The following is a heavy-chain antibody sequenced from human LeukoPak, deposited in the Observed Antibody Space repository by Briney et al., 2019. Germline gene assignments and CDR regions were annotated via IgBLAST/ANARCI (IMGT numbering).Heavy chain of an antibody. CDR3: TRDLYGDYQYYFDY. V-gene: IGHV3-49*04. D-gene: IGHD4-17*01. CDR2: IRSKAYGGTT. Sequence: GRSLRLSCTASRFTFGDYAMSWVRQAPGKGLEWVGFIRSKAYGGTTKYAASVKGRFTISRDDSKSIAYLQMNSLKTEDTAVYYCTRDLYGDYQYYFDYWGQGTLVTVSS. J-gene: IGHJ4*02. CDR1: RFTFGDYA.